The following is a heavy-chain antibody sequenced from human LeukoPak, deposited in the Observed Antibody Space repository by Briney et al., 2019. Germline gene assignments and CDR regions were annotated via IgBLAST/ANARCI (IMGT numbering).Heavy chain of an antibody. CDR1: GGSISSYY. CDR3: ATSGSYHHNYFDY. D-gene: IGHD1-26*01. J-gene: IGHJ4*02. CDR2: IYYSGST. V-gene: IGHV4-59*08. Sequence: SETLSLTCTVSGGSISSYYWSWIRQPPGKGLEWIGYIYYSGSTNYNPSLKSRVTMSVDTSKNQFPLKLSSVTAADTAVYYCATSGSYHHNYFDYWGQGTLVTVSS.